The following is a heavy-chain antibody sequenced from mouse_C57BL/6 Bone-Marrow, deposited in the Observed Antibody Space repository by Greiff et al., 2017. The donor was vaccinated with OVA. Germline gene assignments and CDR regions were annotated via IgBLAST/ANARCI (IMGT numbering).Heavy chain of an antibody. CDR3: TIHNCVSSYETY. J-gene: IGHJ3*01. V-gene: IGHV14-4*01. CDR1: GFNIKDYY. Sequence: VQLQQSGAELVRPGASVKLSCTASGFNIKDYYMTWVKQRPEQGLEWIGWIDPENGDTEYASKFQGKATITADTSSTTAYLQLSSLTSEYTAVYVCTIHNCVSSYETYWGQGTIVTVSA. D-gene: IGHD1-1*01. CDR2: IDPENGDT.